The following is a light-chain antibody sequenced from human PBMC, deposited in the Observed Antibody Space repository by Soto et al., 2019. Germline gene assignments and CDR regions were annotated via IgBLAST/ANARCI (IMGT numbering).Light chain of an antibody. Sequence: DTVLTQSPGTLSLSPGERATLSCRASQSVTSTYLVWYQQKPGQAPRLLIYDPSTRATGIPDRFSGGGSGTDFTLTISRLEPEDFAVYYCQQYAYPPWTFGHGTKVEV. CDR1: QSVTSTY. J-gene: IGKJ1*01. CDR2: DPS. V-gene: IGKV3-20*01. CDR3: QQYAYPPWT.